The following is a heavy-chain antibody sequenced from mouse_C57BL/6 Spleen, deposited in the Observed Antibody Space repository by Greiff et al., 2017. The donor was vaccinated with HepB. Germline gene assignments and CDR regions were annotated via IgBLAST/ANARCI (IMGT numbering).Heavy chain of an antibody. J-gene: IGHJ4*01. V-gene: IGHV1-84*01. Sequence: QVQLQQSGPELVKPGASVKISCTASGFTFTDYYIHWVKQRPEQGLEWIGWIYPGSGKTKYAEKFKGKATLTVDTSSSTAYMQLSSLTSEDSAVYLWARKEAYYSNYGNAMDYWGQGTPVTVSS. CDR1: GFTFTDYY. CDR2: IYPGSGKT. D-gene: IGHD2-5*01. CDR3: ARKEAYYSNYGNAMDY.